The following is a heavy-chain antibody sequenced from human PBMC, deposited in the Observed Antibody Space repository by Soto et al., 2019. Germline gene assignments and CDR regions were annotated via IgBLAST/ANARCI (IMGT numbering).Heavy chain of an antibody. CDR3: ARVVATVAGPYGMDV. J-gene: IGHJ6*02. Sequence: QVQLVQSGAEVKKPGASVKVSCRASGYTFTSYVITWVRQAPGQGLEWMGWISAYNGNTNFAQKLQGRVTMTTDTSTSTAYMELRSLRSDDTAVYYCARVVATVAGPYGMDVWGQGTTVTVSS. CDR1: GYTFTSYV. D-gene: IGHD6-19*01. CDR2: ISAYNGNT. V-gene: IGHV1-18*01.